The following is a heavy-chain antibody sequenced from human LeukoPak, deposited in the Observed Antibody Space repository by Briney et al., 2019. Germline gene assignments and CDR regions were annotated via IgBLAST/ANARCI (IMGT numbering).Heavy chain of an antibody. CDR2: IFYSGSA. D-gene: IGHD3-22*01. J-gene: IGHJ4*02. Sequence: PSETLSLTSTVPGGSISIDDYYWGWIRQPPGRGLEWIGYIFYSGSAYYNPSLKSRVTLSIDTSKNQFSLNLSSVTAADTAVYYCARYSQYYFDSNTSTRKYYFDYWGQGALVTVSS. V-gene: IGHV4-30-4*01. CDR1: GGSISIDDYY. CDR3: ARYSQYYFDSNTSTRKYYFDY.